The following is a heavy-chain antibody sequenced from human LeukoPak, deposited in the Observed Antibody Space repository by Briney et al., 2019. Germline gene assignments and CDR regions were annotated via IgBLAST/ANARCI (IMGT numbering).Heavy chain of an antibody. Sequence: PGGSLRLSCAASGFTFSSYAMSWVRQAPGKGLEWVSTISGSVYYADSVKGRFTISRDNSKNTLYLQMNSLRAEDTAVYYCARGLIAAAGTDYWGQGTLVTVSS. CDR1: GFTFSSYA. CDR2: ISGSV. V-gene: IGHV3-23*01. CDR3: ARGLIAAAGTDY. J-gene: IGHJ4*02. D-gene: IGHD6-13*01.